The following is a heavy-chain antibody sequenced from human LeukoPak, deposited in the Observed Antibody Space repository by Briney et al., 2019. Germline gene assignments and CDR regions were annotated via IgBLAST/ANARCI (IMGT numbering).Heavy chain of an antibody. V-gene: IGHV3-15*07. CDR3: TTRRVDTGVVTGDF. CDR2: IKSESDGGTT. CDR1: GIIFNNVW. J-gene: IGHJ4*02. D-gene: IGHD2-21*02. Sequence: PGGSLRLSCAASGIIFNNVWMNWVRQAPGKGLEWVARIKSESDGGTTDYAAPVKGRFTISRDDSKNTLYLQMNSLKTDDTALYYCTTRRVDTGVVTGDFRGQGTLVTVSS.